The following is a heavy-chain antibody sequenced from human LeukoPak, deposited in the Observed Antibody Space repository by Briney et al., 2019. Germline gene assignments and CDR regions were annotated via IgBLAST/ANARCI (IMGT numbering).Heavy chain of an antibody. V-gene: IGHV3-48*01. D-gene: IGHD3-10*01. Sequence: GGSLRLSCAASGFTFSNYSMNWVRQAPGKGLEWVSYISSSSSTIYYADSVKGRFTISRDNSKNTLYLQMSSLRAEDTAVYYCAKGGSGWHYGMDVWGQGTTVTVSS. CDR3: AKGGSGWHYGMDV. J-gene: IGHJ6*02. CDR2: ISSSSSTI. CDR1: GFTFSNYS.